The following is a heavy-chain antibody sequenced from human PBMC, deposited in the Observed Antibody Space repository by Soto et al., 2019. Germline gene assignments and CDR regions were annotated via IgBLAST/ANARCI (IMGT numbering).Heavy chain of an antibody. CDR1: GFTFSSYS. Sequence: GGSLRLSCAASGFTFSSYSMNWVRQAPGKGLEWVSSINSSSSYIYYADSVKGRFTISRDNAKNSLYLQMNSLRAEDTAVYYCARWGRSNPYYYYYYGMDVWGQGTTVTVSS. J-gene: IGHJ6*02. V-gene: IGHV3-21*01. CDR3: ARWGRSNPYYYYYYGMDV. D-gene: IGHD3-16*01. CDR2: INSSSSYI.